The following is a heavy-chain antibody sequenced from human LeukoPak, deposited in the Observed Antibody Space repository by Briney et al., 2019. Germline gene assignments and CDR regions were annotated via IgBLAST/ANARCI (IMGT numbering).Heavy chain of an antibody. Sequence: SETLSLTCTVSGGSVSSGSYYWSWIRQPPGKGLEWIGYIYYSGSTYYNPSLKSRVTISVDTSKNQFSLKLSSVTAADTAVYYCARGPYYYDSKTFDYWGQGTLVTVSS. CDR1: GGSVSSGSYY. CDR2: IYYSGST. V-gene: IGHV4-31*03. CDR3: ARGPYYYDSKTFDY. D-gene: IGHD3-22*01. J-gene: IGHJ4*02.